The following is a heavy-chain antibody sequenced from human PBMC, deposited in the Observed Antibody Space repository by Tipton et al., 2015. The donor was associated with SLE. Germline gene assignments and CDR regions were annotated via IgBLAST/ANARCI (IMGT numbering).Heavy chain of an antibody. CDR1: GGSISSGSYY. D-gene: IGHD1-26*01. CDR3: ARDSIYSGSDY. CDR2: IYTSGST. V-gene: IGHV4-61*02. Sequence: TLSLTCTVSGGSISSGSYYRSWIRQPAGKGLAWIGRIYTSGSTNYNPSHKSRVTIAVDTSKNHFSLKLSSVTAADTAVYYCARDSIYSGSDYWGQGTLVTVSS. J-gene: IGHJ4*02.